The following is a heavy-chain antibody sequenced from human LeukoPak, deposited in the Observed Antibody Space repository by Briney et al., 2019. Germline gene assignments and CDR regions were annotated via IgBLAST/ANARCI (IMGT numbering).Heavy chain of an antibody. D-gene: IGHD6-13*01. Sequence: GGSLRLSCAASGFTLSSYWMSWVRQAPGKGLEWVANIKQDGSEKYYVDSVKGRFTISRDNAKNSLYLQMNSLRAEDTAVYYCARARIAAAGAPDAFDIWGQGTMVTVSS. V-gene: IGHV3-7*01. J-gene: IGHJ3*02. CDR1: GFTLSSYW. CDR3: ARARIAAAGAPDAFDI. CDR2: IKQDGSEK.